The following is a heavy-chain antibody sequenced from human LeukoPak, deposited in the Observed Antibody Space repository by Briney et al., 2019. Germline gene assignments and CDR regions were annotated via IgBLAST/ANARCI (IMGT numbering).Heavy chain of an antibody. CDR2: IKQEGSDK. D-gene: IGHD3-16*01. CDR1: GFSFSSFW. CDR3: ARGGTITWVEDY. V-gene: IGHV3-7*05. J-gene: IGHJ4*02. Sequence: PGGSLRLSCVASGFSFSSFWMSSVRQSPGKGREWVANIKQEGSDKYYVDSVKGRFTISRDNAKNSLFLQMSSLRADDTAVYYCARGGTITWVEDYWGQGTLVTVSS.